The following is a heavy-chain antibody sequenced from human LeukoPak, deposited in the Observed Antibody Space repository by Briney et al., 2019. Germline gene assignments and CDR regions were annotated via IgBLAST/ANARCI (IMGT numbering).Heavy chain of an antibody. CDR1: GFTFSSYW. CDR2: IEQDGSEK. CDR3: ARGDGPYTIDAFDI. J-gene: IGHJ3*02. V-gene: IGHV3-7*01. D-gene: IGHD4-11*01. Sequence: GGSLRLSCAASGFTFSSYWMSWVRQAPGKGLEWVANIEQDGSEKNYLDSVKGRFTISRDNAKNSLYLQMNSLRAEDTAVYYCARGDGPYTIDAFDIWGQGTMVTVSS.